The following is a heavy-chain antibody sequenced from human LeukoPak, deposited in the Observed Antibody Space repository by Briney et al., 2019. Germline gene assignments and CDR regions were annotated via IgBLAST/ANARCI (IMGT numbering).Heavy chain of an antibody. CDR2: ISSNGGST. CDR3: AKVAHSGSYGLFDS. D-gene: IGHD1-26*01. CDR1: GFTFTAVA. J-gene: IGHJ4*02. Sequence: PAGTLRLSSAASGFTFTAVAMSRDRQTPGKRLQWVSAISSNGGSTYYADSVNGRFTASRAMSTNTLYLQMNSLRAGDTAVYYCAKVAHSGSYGLFDSWGQGALVTVSS. V-gene: IGHV3-23*01.